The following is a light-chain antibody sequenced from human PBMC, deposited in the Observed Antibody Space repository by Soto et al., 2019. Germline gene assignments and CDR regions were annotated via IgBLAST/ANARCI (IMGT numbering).Light chain of an antibody. J-gene: IGKJ3*01. V-gene: IGKV3D-20*02. CDR1: QSVSNNY. CDR3: QQRGNWPPGFT. Sequence: EIVLAQSPGTLSLSPGERATLSCRASQSVSNNYLAWYQQKPGQAPRLLIYGASNRATGIPDRFSGSGSGTDFTLTISRLEPEDFAVYYCQQRGNWPPGFTFGPGTKVDI. CDR2: GAS.